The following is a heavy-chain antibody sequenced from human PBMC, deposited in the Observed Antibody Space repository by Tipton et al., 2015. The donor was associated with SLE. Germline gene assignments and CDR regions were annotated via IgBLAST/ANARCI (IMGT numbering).Heavy chain of an antibody. CDR1: GGSISSGSYY. CDR2: IYTSGST. Sequence: TLSLTCTVSGGSISSGSYYWSWIRQPAGKGLEWIGRIYTSGSTNYNPSPKSRVTISVDTSKNQFSLKLSSVTAADTAVYYCARDLAIFGVVPFNYMDIWGKGTTVTVSS. D-gene: IGHD3-3*01. CDR3: ARDLAIFGVVPFNYMDI. J-gene: IGHJ6*03. V-gene: IGHV4-61*02.